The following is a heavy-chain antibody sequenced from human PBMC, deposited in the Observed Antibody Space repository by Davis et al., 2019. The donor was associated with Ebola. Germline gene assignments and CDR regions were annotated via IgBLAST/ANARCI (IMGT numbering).Heavy chain of an antibody. V-gene: IGHV3-15*01. Sequence: GESLKISCAASGFTFTNAWMSWVRQAPGKGLEWVGHIKSKTDGETTDYAAPLKGRFTISRDDSKNTLFLQMNSLKTEDTAVYYCTTNPGIVITFGGVIRYYGMDVWGQGTTVTVSS. CDR2: IKSKTDGETT. CDR1: GFTFTNAW. D-gene: IGHD3-16*02. J-gene: IGHJ6*02. CDR3: TTNPGIVITFGGVIRYYGMDV.